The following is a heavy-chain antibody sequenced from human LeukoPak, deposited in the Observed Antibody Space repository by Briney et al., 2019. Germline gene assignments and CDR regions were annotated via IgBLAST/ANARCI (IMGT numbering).Heavy chain of an antibody. CDR2: INHSGST. J-gene: IGHJ4*02. CDR1: GGSFSGYY. CDR3: ARGGGYYDSSGSFTRGKPAYYFDY. Sequence: SEILSLTCAVYGGSFSGYYWSWIRQPPGKGLEWIGEINHSGSTNYNPSLKSRVTISVDTSKNQFSLKLSSVTAADTAVYYCARGGGYYDSSGSFTRGKPAYYFDYWGQGTLVTVSS. V-gene: IGHV4-34*01. D-gene: IGHD3-22*01.